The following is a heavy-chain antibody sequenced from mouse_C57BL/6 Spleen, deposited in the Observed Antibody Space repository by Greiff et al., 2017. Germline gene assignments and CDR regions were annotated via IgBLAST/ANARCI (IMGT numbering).Heavy chain of an antibody. V-gene: IGHV1-15*01. J-gene: IGHJ1*03. D-gene: IGHD1-1*01. CDR3: TRAERAITTVVPGWYFDV. CDR1: GYTFTDYE. Sequence: QVQLQQSGAELVRPGASVTLSCKASGYTFTDYEMHWVKQTPVHGLEWIGAIDPETGGTAYNQKFKGKAILTADKSSSTAYMELRSLTSEDSAVYYGTRAERAITTVVPGWYFDVWGTGTTVTVSS. CDR2: IDPETGGT.